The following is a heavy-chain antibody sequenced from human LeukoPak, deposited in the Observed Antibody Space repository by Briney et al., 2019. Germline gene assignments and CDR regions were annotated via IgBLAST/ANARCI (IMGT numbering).Heavy chain of an antibody. CDR3: AREDPQTTVPEGLDV. CDR2: IYFSGTT. CDR1: GGSIGNYY. D-gene: IGHD4-17*01. Sequence: PSETLSLTCTVPGGSIGNYYWSWLRQPPGKGLEWIGYIYFSGTTNINPSLKSRVTISVDMSKNQFSLKLSSVTAADTAVYYCAREDPQTTVPEGLDVWGQGTTVTVSS. V-gene: IGHV4-59*01. J-gene: IGHJ6*02.